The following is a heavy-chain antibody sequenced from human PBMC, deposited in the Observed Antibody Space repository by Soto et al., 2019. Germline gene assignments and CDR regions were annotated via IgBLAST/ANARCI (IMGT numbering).Heavy chain of an antibody. D-gene: IGHD2-21*02. Sequence: SETLSLTCTVSCGSIGSYYWSWIRQPPWKGLEWIGYIYYSGSTNYNPSLKSRVTISVDTSKNQFSLKLSSVTAADTAVYYCASSASTMVTPYTPFDYRGQGTPVTAPQ. CDR2: IYYSGST. CDR1: CGSIGSYY. CDR3: ASSASTMVTPYTPFDY. V-gene: IGHV4-59*01. J-gene: IGHJ4*02.